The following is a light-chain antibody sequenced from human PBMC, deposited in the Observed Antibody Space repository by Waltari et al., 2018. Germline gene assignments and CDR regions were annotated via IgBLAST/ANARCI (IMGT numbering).Light chain of an antibody. CDR3: CSYAGSRTPWV. V-gene: IGLV2-23*01. J-gene: IGLJ3*02. CDR2: EGS. CDR1: SSDVGNYNY. Sequence: QSALTQPASVSGSPGQSITISCTGSSSDVGNYNYVSWYQQPPHEAPNLVIYEGSKRPSGISIRFSGSKSGNTASLTISRLQAEDEADYYCCSYAGSRTPWVFGGGTRVTVL.